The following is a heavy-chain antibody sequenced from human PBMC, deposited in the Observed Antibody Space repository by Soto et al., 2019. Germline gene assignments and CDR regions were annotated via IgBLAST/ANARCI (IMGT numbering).Heavy chain of an antibody. CDR2: IYLGGST. J-gene: IGHJ5*02. V-gene: IGHV4-4*02. CDR1: GGSISSSNW. Sequence: SETLSLTCAVSGGSISSSNWWNWVRQSPGKGLEWIGEIYLGGSTSYNPSLKSRVTISVDKSKNQFSLKLTSVTAADTAVYYCARDPAPWGQGTLVTVSS. CDR3: ARDPAP.